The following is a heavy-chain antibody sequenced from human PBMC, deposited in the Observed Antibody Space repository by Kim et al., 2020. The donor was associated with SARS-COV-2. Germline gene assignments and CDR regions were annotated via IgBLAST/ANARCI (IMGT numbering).Heavy chain of an antibody. J-gene: IGHJ6*02. CDR2: ISSSSSYI. CDR1: GFTFSSYS. D-gene: IGHD1-26*01. CDR3: ARDLNPLPYHHIGSYYYYYGMDV. V-gene: IGHV3-21*01. Sequence: GGSLRLSCAASGFTFSSYSMNWVRQAPGKGLEWVSSISSSSSYIYYADSVKGRFTISRDNAKNSLYLQMNSLRAEDTAVYYCARDLNPLPYHHIGSYYYYYGMDVWGQGATVTVSS.